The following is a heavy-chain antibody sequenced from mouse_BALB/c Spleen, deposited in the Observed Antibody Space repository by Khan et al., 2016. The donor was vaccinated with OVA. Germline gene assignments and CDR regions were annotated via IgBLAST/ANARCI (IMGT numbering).Heavy chain of an antibody. V-gene: IGHV1-7*01. D-gene: IGHD1-3*01. CDR3: ARDNIDY. CDR1: GYTFSNYW. Sequence: VQLQQSGAELAKPGASVKMSCKASGYTFSNYWIHWVKQRPGQGLDWIGYINPRSGYTYYNQTFNSKATLTTDKSNSTAYMQLVSLTSDGSAVYYCARDNIDYWGQGTTLTVSS. CDR2: INPRSGYT. J-gene: IGHJ2*01.